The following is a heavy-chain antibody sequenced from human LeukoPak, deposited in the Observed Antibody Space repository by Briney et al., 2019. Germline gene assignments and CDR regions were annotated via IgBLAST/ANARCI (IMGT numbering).Heavy chain of an antibody. J-gene: IGHJ4*02. CDR3: AITSNPFDY. D-gene: IGHD4-11*01. CDR2: IYYSGNT. CDR1: GGSISSSSYY. Sequence: SETLSLTCTVSGGSISSSSYYWGWIRQPPGKGLEWIGSIYYSGNTYYNPSLKSRVTISVDTSKNQFSLKLSSVTAADTAVYYCAITSNPFDYWGQGTLVTVSS. V-gene: IGHV4-39*01.